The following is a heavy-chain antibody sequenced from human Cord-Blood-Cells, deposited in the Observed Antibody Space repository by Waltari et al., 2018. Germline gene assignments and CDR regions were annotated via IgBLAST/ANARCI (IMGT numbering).Heavy chain of an antibody. V-gene: IGHV4-34*01. Sequence: QVQLQQWGAGLLKPSETLSLTCAVYGGSFSGYYWSWIRQPPGKGLEWIGEINHSGSTNYDPSHKSRITISVDTSKNQFSRNLSSVTAADTAFYYCARGHVHQPLLYYYYYYMDVWGKGTTVTVSS. CDR3: ARGHVHQPLLYYYYYYMDV. D-gene: IGHD2-21*02. J-gene: IGHJ6*03. CDR1: GGSFSGYY. CDR2: INHSGST.